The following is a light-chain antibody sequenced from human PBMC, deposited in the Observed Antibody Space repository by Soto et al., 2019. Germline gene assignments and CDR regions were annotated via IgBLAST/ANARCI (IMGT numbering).Light chain of an antibody. CDR1: QSVSSSY. V-gene: IGKV3D-7*01. J-gene: IGKJ1*01. CDR3: QQDYNLPET. Sequence: EIVLTQSPGTLSLSPGERATLSCRASQSVSSSYLTWYRQKPGQAPRLLIYGASTRATSIPARFSGSGSGTDFTLTISSLQPEDFAVYYCQQDYNLPETFGQGTKVDIK. CDR2: GAS.